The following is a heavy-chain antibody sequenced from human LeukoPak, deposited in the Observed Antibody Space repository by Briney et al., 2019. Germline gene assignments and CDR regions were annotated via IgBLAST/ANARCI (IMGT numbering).Heavy chain of an antibody. D-gene: IGHD6-13*01. J-gene: IGHJ4*02. CDR2: IVGSSST. V-gene: IGHV3-21*01. CDR3: ARIGAGSSRDY. CDR1: GFTFSNFA. Sequence: GGSLRLSCAASGFTFSNFAMTWVREAPGKGLEWVSSIVGSSSTYYADSLKSRFTISRDNAKNSLYLQINSLRAEDTAVYYCARIGAGSSRDYWGQGTLVTVSS.